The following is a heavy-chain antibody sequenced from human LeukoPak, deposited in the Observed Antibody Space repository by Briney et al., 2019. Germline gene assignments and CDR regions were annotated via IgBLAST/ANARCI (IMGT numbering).Heavy chain of an antibody. CDR1: GGSISSYY. CDR3: GSANYNPSLKSRVTISADTSKNQFSLKLSSVTAADTAVYYCARHDASISMIVGERPFEI. V-gene: IGHV4-59*08. Sequence: SETLSLTCTVSGGSISSYYWSWIRQPPGKGLEWIGYIYYSGSANYNPSLKSRVTISADTSKNQFSLKLSSVTAADTAVYYCGSANYNPSLKSRVTISADTSKNQFSLKLSSVTAADTAVYYCARHDASISMIVGERPFEIWGQGTLVTVSS. D-gene: IGHD4/OR15-4a*01. CDR2: IYYSGSA. J-gene: IGHJ3*02.